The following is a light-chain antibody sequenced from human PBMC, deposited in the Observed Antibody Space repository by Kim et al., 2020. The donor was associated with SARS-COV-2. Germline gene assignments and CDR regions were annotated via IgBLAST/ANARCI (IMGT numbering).Light chain of an antibody. CDR1: SSNIGAGYD. V-gene: IGLV1-40*01. Sequence: QRVTISCTGSSSNIGAGYDVHWYQQLLGTAPKLLIYDNNNRPSGVPDRFSGSKSGTSASLAITGLQAEDEADYYCQSYDSSLTGSVFGGGTQLTVL. J-gene: IGLJ3*02. CDR3: QSYDSSLTGSV. CDR2: DNN.